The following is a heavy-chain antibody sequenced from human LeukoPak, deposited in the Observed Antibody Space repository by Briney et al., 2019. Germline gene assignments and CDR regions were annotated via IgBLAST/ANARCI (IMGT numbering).Heavy chain of an antibody. Sequence: PGGSLRLSCAASGFTFSSYAMSWVRQAPGKGLDWVAFIHHDGSNKYYADSVRGRFTISRDNSKNTLYLQMNSLRAEDTAVYYCARKRRHAYQEGLDDPFDMWGQGTLVTVSS. V-gene: IGHV3-30*02. D-gene: IGHD5-24*01. J-gene: IGHJ3*02. CDR3: ARKRRHAYQEGLDDPFDM. CDR2: IHHDGSNK. CDR1: GFTFSSYA.